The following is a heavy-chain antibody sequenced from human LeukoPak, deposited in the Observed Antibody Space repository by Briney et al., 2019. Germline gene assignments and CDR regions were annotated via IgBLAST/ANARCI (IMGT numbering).Heavy chain of an antibody. CDR2: IRSSDSTT. CDR3: ARADCSGSTCYLRRSWFDP. Sequence: GGSLRLSCEVSGFTFRSYSMNWVRQAPGKGLEWISYIRSSDSTTYYADSVKGRFTISRDNAKNSLYLQMNSLRAEDTAVYYCARADCSGSTCYLRRSWFDPWGQGTLVTVSS. V-gene: IGHV3-48*01. J-gene: IGHJ5*02. D-gene: IGHD2-2*01. CDR1: GFTFRSYS.